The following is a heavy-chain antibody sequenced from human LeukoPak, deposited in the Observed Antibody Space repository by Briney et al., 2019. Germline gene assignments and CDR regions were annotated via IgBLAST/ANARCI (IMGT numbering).Heavy chain of an antibody. CDR1: GFTFSTSG. J-gene: IGHJ4*02. D-gene: IGHD1-14*01. CDR2: IGPTGSDR. CDR3: ATETNGRHYDY. V-gene: IGHV3-21*06. Sequence: GGSLRLSCTASGFTFSTSGFNWVRQAPGKGLEWVASIGPTGSDRYHADSIKGRFTISRDNANNFLYLQMNSLRAEDTAVYYCATETNGRHYDYWGQGTLLTVSS.